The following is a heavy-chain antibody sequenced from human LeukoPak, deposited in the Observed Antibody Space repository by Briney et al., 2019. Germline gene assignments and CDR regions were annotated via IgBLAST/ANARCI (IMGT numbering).Heavy chain of an antibody. D-gene: IGHD7-27*01. CDR2: INPNSGGT. Sequence: VASVKVSCKAFGYTFTGYYMHWVRQAPGQGLEWMGRINPNSGGTNYAQKFQGRVTMTRDTSISTAYMELSRLRSDDTAVYYCARPFLSWGPDYWGQGTLVTVSS. CDR1: GYTFTGYY. CDR3: ARPFLSWGPDY. V-gene: IGHV1-2*06. J-gene: IGHJ4*02.